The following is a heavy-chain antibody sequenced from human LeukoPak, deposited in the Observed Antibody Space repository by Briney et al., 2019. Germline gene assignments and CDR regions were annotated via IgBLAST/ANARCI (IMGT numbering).Heavy chain of an antibody. D-gene: IGHD5-18*01. Sequence: SVKVSCKASGGTFSSYAISWVRQAPGQGLEWMGGIIPIFGTANYAQNFQGRVTITRDTSASTAYMELSSLRSEDTAVYYCARGVGYNYGLYYQYGMDVWGQGTTVTVSS. V-gene: IGHV1-69*05. CDR3: ARGVGYNYGLYYQYGMDV. CDR2: IIPIFGTA. CDR1: GGTFSSYA. J-gene: IGHJ6*02.